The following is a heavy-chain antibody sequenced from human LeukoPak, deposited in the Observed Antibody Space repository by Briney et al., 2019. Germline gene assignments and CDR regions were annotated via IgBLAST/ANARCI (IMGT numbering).Heavy chain of an antibody. J-gene: IGHJ6*03. CDR1: GYTFTGHY. V-gene: IGHV1-2*02. Sequence: GASVKVSCKASGYTFTGHYIHWVRQAPGQGLEWMGWIHPNTGGTKYAQKFQGRVTMTRDTSISTAYMELSRLRSDDTAVYYCARDSYDILTGYYFSRGSPVYYYYMDVWGKGTTVTVSS. CDR2: IHPNTGGT. D-gene: IGHD3-9*01. CDR3: ARDSYDILTGYYFSRGSPVYYYYMDV.